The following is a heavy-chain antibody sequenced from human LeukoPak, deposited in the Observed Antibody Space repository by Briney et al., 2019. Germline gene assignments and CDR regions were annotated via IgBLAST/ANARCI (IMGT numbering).Heavy chain of an antibody. CDR3: ARPLATSGWYFDL. V-gene: IGHV1-2*02. Sequence: ASVKVSCKASGYTFTGFYIHWVRQAPGQGLEWMGWINPNSGGTNYAQKFQDRVTMTRDTSISTAYMELSSLKSDDTAVYYCARPLATSGWYFDLWGRGTLVTVSS. CDR2: INPNSGGT. D-gene: IGHD3-10*01. CDR1: GYTFTGFY. J-gene: IGHJ2*01.